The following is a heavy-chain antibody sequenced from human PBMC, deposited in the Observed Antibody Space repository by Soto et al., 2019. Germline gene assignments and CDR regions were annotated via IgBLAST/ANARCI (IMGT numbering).Heavy chain of an antibody. CDR1: GYTFTNFG. D-gene: IGHD3-10*01. Sequence: QVQLVQSGAEVKRPGASVKVSCTASGYTFTNFGVTWVRQAPGQGLEWMSWISPETGKTYCARKLQGRVTMTTDTSTNKAYMELGSLRSDDTAVYYCVRDLRDYGWYVGYFDYWGQGTLVIVSS. CDR3: VRDLRDYGWYVGYFDY. J-gene: IGHJ4*02. CDR2: ISPETGKT. V-gene: IGHV1-18*01.